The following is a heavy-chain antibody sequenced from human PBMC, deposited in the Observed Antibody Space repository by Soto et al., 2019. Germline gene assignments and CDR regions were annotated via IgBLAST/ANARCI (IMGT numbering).Heavy chain of an antibody. Sequence: EVQLLESGGGLVQPGGSLRLSCAASGFTFSSYAMSWVRQAPGKGLEWVSAISGSGGSTYYADSVKGRFTISRDNSKNTLYLQMNSLRAEDTAVYYCAKGGELPVGYCYGMDVWGQGTTVTVSS. V-gene: IGHV3-23*01. CDR3: AKGGELPVGYCYGMDV. J-gene: IGHJ6*02. CDR2: ISGSGGST. CDR1: GFTFSSYA. D-gene: IGHD1-26*01.